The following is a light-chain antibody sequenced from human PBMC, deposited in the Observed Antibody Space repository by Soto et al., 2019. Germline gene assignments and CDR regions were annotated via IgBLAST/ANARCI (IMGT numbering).Light chain of an antibody. V-gene: IGLV3-21*02. Sequence: LTQPPTVSVAPGQTAKITCGGNNIGSKSVHWYQQKPGQAPVLVVYDDNDRASGIPERFSGSNSGNMATLTITRVEAGDEADYYCQVWDSSSDHVVFGGGTKLTVL. CDR3: QVWDSSSDHVV. CDR2: DDN. J-gene: IGLJ2*01. CDR1: NIGSKS.